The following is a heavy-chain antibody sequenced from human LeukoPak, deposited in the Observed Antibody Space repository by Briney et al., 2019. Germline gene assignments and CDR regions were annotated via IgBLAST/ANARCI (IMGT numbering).Heavy chain of an antibody. J-gene: IGHJ4*02. CDR2: ISSSGGST. CDR3: AKDLFWSGYYPFDY. D-gene: IGHD3-3*01. Sequence: GGSLRLSCAASGFTFSSYAMSWVRQAPGKGLEWVSGISSSGGSTYYADSVKGQFTISRDNSKNTLYLQMNSLRAEDTAVYYCAKDLFWSGYYPFDYWGQGTLVTVSS. V-gene: IGHV3-23*01. CDR1: GFTFSSYA.